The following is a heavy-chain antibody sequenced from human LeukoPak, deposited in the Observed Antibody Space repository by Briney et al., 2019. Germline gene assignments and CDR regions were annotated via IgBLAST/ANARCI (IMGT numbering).Heavy chain of an antibody. CDR1: QFTFSDHY. Sequence: PGGSLRLSCAVSQFTFSDHYMSWIRQAPGKGLEWLSSISSKGDHTNYADSVKGRFTISRDNSKNTLYLQMNSLRAEDTAVYYCARGPYCGGDCYSPGFDYWGQGTLVTVSS. CDR3: ARGPYCGGDCYSPGFDY. CDR2: ISSKGDHT. D-gene: IGHD2-21*02. J-gene: IGHJ4*02. V-gene: IGHV3-11*05.